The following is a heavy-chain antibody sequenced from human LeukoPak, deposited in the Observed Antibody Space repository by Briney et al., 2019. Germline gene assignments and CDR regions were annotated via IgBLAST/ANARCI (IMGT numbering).Heavy chain of an antibody. CDR2: IYYSGST. V-gene: IGHV4-59*01. J-gene: IGHJ4*02. CDR3: ARGFRYSGYTFDY. D-gene: IGHD5-12*01. CDR1: GGSISSYH. Sequence: SGTLSLTCTVSGGSISSYHWSWIRQPPGKGLEWIGYIYYSGSTNYNPSLKSRVTISVDTSKNQFSLKLSSVTAADTAVYYCARGFRYSGYTFDYWGQGTLVTVSS.